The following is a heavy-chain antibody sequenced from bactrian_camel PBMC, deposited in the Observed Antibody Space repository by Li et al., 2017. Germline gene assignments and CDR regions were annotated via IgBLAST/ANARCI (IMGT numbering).Heavy chain of an antibody. D-gene: IGHD7*01. CDR3: AKDWWSSKRV. Sequence: QVQLVESGGGSVQAGNSLRLSCTASPFDGRNMGWYRQAPGNECELVAQFSMDGSTYYSASVKGRFTISRDNPKNTVYLQMNALKVEDTAMYYCAKDWWSSKRVRGQGTQVTVS. V-gene: IGHV3S55*01. CDR2: FSMDGST. J-gene: IGHJ4*01. CDR1: PFDGRN.